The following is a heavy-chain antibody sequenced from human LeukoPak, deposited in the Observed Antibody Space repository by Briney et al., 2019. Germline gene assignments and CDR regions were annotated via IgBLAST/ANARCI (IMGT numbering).Heavy chain of an antibody. V-gene: IGHV1-46*03. J-gene: IGHJ4*02. D-gene: IGHD6-6*01. CDR1: RYTFTHAY. CDR3: ARVGQLVFDY. CDR2: INPGDGRT. Sequence: ASVKGSCKTSRYTFTHAYLHWVRQAPGHGLEWMGIINPGDGRTNYAQKFQGRVTMTSDRSTSTIYMELSSLRSEDTAVYYCARVGQLVFDYWGQGTLVTVSS.